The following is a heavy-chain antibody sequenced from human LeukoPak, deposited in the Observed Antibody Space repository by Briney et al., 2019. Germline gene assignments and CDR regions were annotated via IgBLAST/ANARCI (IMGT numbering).Heavy chain of an antibody. CDR2: ISYDGSNK. V-gene: IGHV3-30-3*01. D-gene: IGHD3-3*01. J-gene: IGHJ4*02. Sequence: PGGSLRLSCAASGFTFSSYAMHWVRQAPGKGLEWVAVISYDGSNKYYADSVKGRFTISRDNSKNTLYLQMNSLRAEDTAVYYCASPDRENYDFWSGYLAYFDYWGQGTLVTVSS. CDR3: ASPDRENYDFWSGYLAYFDY. CDR1: GFTFSSYA.